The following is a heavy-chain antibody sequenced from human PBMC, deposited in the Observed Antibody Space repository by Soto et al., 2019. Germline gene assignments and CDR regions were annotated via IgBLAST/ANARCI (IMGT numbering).Heavy chain of an antibody. CDR1: GFDVSNTD. V-gene: IGHV3-66*01. D-gene: IGHD3-22*01. CDR3: AREAIIVIAAPEYYFDY. CDR2: IYSGGYT. Sequence: EVQLAESGGDLVQRGGSLRLSCAASGFDVSNTDMSWVRQAPGKGLEWVSVIYSGGYTNYADSVKGRFIVSRDSPKNTLYLQMDSLRAEDTAVYYCAREAIIVIAAPEYYFDYWGQGTLVTVSS. J-gene: IGHJ4*02.